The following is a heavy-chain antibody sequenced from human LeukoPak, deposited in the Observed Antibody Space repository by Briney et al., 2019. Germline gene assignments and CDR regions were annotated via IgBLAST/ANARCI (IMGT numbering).Heavy chain of an antibody. Sequence: QSGGSLRLSCAASGFSFSSYGMSWVRQAPGKGLEWVSAISSTGGTTYYADSVKGRFTISRDNSKNTLYLQMNSLRAEDTAIYYCATYRQVLLPFESWGQGTLVTVSS. CDR3: ATYRQVLLPFES. V-gene: IGHV3-23*01. CDR2: ISSTGGTT. D-gene: IGHD2-8*02. CDR1: GFSFSSYG. J-gene: IGHJ4*02.